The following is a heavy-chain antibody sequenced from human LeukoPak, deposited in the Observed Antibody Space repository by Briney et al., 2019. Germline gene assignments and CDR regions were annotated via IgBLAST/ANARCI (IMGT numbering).Heavy chain of an antibody. V-gene: IGHV4-31*03. CDR1: GGSISSGGYY. CDR3: ARGRSVTLAAAGTRWFDP. J-gene: IGHJ5*02. D-gene: IGHD6-13*01. Sequence: SETLSLTCTVSGGSISSGGYYWSWIRQHPGKGLEWIGYIYYSGSTYYNPSLKSRVTISVDTSKNQFSPKLSSVTAADTAVYYCARGRSVTLAAAGTRWFDPWGQGTLVTVSS. CDR2: IYYSGST.